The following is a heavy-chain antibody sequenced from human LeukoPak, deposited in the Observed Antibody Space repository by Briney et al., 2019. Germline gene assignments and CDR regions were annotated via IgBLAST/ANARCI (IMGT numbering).Heavy chain of an antibody. V-gene: IGHV3-23*01. CDR2: ISGGGDGA. Sequence: GGSLRLSCAASGFSFSTCAMDWVRQAPGKGLEWVSTISGGGDGALYADSVKGRFTISRDNSKNTLFLQMNSLRAEDTAVYYCAKRTRGYSYGTLDYWGQGTLVTVSS. J-gene: IGHJ4*02. CDR3: AKRTRGYSYGTLDY. CDR1: GFSFSTCA. D-gene: IGHD5-18*01.